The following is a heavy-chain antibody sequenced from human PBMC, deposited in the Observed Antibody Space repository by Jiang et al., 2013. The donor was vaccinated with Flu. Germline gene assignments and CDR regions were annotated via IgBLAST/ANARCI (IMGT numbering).Heavy chain of an antibody. Sequence: GPGLVKPSETLSLTCTVSGYSISSAYYWGWIRQPPGKGLEWIGSIYYSGSTYYNPSLRSRVTISLDTSKNQFSLKLNSVTAADTAVYYCARDKGKYMMDYWGQGTLVTVSS. CDR1: GYSISSAYY. V-gene: IGHV4-38-2*02. CDR3: ARDKGKYMMDY. D-gene: IGHD3-16*01. J-gene: IGHJ4*02. CDR2: IYYSGST.